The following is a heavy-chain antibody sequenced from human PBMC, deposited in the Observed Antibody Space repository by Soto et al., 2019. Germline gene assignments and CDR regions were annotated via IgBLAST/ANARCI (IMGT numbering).Heavy chain of an antibody. CDR1: GFTFRNYG. V-gene: IGHV3-48*01. Sequence: PGESLKISCAASGFTFRNYGMNWVRQAPGKGLEWVSYIGIGSSTKYYADSVKGRFTISRDNAKNTLYLQMNSLRTEDTAIFYCAKSVDLLLIPTLFDYWGQGALVTVSS. CDR3: AKSVDLLLIPTLFDY. J-gene: IGHJ4*02. CDR2: IGIGSSTK. D-gene: IGHD2-15*01.